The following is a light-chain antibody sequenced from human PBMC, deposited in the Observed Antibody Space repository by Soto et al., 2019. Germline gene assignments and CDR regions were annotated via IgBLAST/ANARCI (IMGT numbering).Light chain of an antibody. Sequence: QSALTQPASVSGSPGQSITISCTGTSSDVGGYNYVSWYQQHPGKAPKLIIYEVSNRPSGISNRFSGSKSGNTASLTISGLQPEDEADYYCSSYTSGSTDVFGTGTKVTVL. J-gene: IGLJ1*01. CDR2: EVS. V-gene: IGLV2-14*01. CDR1: SSDVGGYNY. CDR3: SSYTSGSTDV.